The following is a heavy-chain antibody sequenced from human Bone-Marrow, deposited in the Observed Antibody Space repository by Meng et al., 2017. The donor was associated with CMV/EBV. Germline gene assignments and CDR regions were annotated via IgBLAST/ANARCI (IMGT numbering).Heavy chain of an antibody. J-gene: IGHJ3*02. CDR3: ASWSSSSWYGGNHAFDI. CDR1: GFTFSSYW. Sequence: LSLTCAASGFTFSSYWMHWVRQAPGKGLVWVSRINSDGSSTSYADSVKGRFTISRDNAKNTLYLQMNSLRAEDTAVYYCASWSSSSWYGGNHAFDIWGQGTMVTVSS. V-gene: IGHV3-74*01. CDR2: INSDGSST. D-gene: IGHD6-13*01.